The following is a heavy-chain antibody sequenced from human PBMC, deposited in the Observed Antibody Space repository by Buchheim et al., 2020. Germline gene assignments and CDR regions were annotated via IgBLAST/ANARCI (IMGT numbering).Heavy chain of an antibody. D-gene: IGHD3-3*01. CDR2: IYYGRST. J-gene: IGHJ5*02. Sequence: QVQLQESGPGLLKPSQTLSLTCTVSGGSISSGDYYWSWIRQPPGKGLEWIGYIYYGRSTYYNPSLKSRVTISVDTSKNQFSLTLSSVTAADTAVYYCARALVPDFWSGYSTNWFDPWGQGTL. V-gene: IGHV4-30-4*01. CDR3: ARALVPDFWSGYSTNWFDP. CDR1: GGSISSGDYY.